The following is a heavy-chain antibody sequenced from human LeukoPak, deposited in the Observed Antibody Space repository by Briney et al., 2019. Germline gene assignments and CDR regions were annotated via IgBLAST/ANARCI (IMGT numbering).Heavy chain of an antibody. CDR1: GGSFSGYY. CDR3: ARAQVIVGATMDY. J-gene: IGHJ4*02. V-gene: IGHV4-34*01. Sequence: SETLSLTCAVYGGSFSGYYWSWIRQPPGKGLEWIGEINHSGSTNYNPSLKSRVTISVDTSKNQFSLKLSSVTAADTAVCYCARAQVIVGATMDYWGQGTLVTVSS. CDR2: INHSGST. D-gene: IGHD1-26*01.